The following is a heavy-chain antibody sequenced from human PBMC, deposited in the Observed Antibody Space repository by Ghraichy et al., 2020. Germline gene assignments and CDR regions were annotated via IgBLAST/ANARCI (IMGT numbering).Heavy chain of an antibody. V-gene: IGHV4-59*01. D-gene: IGHD3-10*01. Sequence: SETLSLTCTVSGGSISSYYWSWIRQPPGKGLEWIGYIYYSGSTNYNPSLKSRVTISVDTSKNQFSLKLSSVTAADTVVYYCARGYFRELDYWGQGTLVTVSS. CDR1: GGSISSYY. CDR2: IYYSGST. J-gene: IGHJ4*02. CDR3: ARGYFRELDY.